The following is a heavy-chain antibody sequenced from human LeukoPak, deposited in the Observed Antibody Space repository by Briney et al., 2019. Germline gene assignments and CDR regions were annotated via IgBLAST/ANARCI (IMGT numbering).Heavy chain of an antibody. CDR3: ARHQPCSSNSCYRVRYYGMDV. V-gene: IGHV4-61*05. CDR1: TDSISNTSFF. Sequence: SETLSLTCSVSTDSISNTSFFWGWIRQPPGKGLEWIGYIYYSGSTNYNPSLKSRVTISVDTSKNQFSLKLSSVTAADTAVYYCARHQPCSSNSCYRVRYYGMDVWGQGTTVTVSS. J-gene: IGHJ6*02. D-gene: IGHD2-2*02. CDR2: IYYSGST.